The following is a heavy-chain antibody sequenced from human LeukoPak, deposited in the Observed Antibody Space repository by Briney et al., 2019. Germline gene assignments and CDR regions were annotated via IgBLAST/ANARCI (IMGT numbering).Heavy chain of an antibody. J-gene: IGHJ3*02. CDR1: GGSISSYY. CDR2: ISYSGST. D-gene: IGHD4-23*01. CDR3: ARNYGGDAFHI. Sequence: SETLSLTCTVSGGSISSYYWSWIRQPPGKGLEWIGYISYSGSTNYNPSLKSRVTISIDTSKNHFSLNLSSVTAADTAVYFCARNYGGDAFHIWGQGTVVTVSS. V-gene: IGHV4-59*01.